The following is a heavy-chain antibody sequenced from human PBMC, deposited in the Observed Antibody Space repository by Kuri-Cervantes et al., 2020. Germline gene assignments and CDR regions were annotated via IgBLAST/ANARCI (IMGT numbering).Heavy chain of an antibody. CDR2: ISSSSSTI. CDR3: ARDRYCGGDCYSGVYMDV. CDR1: GLAFRNYA. J-gene: IGHJ6*03. V-gene: IGHV3-48*01. D-gene: IGHD2-21*02. Sequence: GESLKISCVASGLAFRNYAMTWVRQAPGKGLEWVSYISSSSSTIYYADSVKGRFTISRDNAKNSLYLQMNSLRAEDTAVYYCARDRYCGGDCYSGVYMDVWGKGTTVTVSS.